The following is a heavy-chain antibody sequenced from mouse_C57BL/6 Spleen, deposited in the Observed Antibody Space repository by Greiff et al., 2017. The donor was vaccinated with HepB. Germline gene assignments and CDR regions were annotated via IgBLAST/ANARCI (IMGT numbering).Heavy chain of an antibody. V-gene: IGHV1-59*01. CDR3: ARRGSSSFAY. CDR1: GYTFTSYW. D-gene: IGHD1-1*01. Sequence: QVQLKQPGAELVRPGTSVKLSCKASGYTFTSYWMHWVKQRPGQGLEWIGVIDPSDSYTNYHQKFKGKATLTVDTSSSTAYMQLSSLTSEDSAVYYCARRGSSSFAYWGQGTLVTVSA. J-gene: IGHJ3*01. CDR2: IDPSDSYT.